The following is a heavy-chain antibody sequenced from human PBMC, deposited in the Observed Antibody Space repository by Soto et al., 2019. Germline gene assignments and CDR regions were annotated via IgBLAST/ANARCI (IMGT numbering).Heavy chain of an antibody. CDR2: IIPIFGTA. V-gene: IGHV1-69*13. Sequence: ASVKVSCKASGGTFSSYAISWVRQAPGQGLEWMGGIIPIFGTANYAQKFQGRVTITADESTSTAYMELSSLRSEDTAVYYCARCVRDNWNIDAFVIWCPGTMDTVSS. J-gene: IGHJ3*02. D-gene: IGHD1-1*01. CDR1: GGTFSSYA. CDR3: ARCVRDNWNIDAFVI.